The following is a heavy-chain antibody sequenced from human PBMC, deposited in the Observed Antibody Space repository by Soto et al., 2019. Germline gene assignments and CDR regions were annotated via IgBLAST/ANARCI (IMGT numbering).Heavy chain of an antibody. CDR2: IYHSGST. V-gene: IGHV4-30-2*01. J-gene: IGHJ4*02. D-gene: IGHD3-22*01. CDR1: GGSISSGGYS. CDR3: ARGAGFSGYYYGGGLDY. Sequence: QLQLQESGSGLVKPSQTLSLTCAVSGGSISSGGYSWSWIRQPPRKGLEWIGYIYHSGSTYYNPSLKSRVTISVDRSNNQFPLKLSSVTAGDGAVYYCARGAGFSGYYYGGGLDYWGQGTLVTVSS.